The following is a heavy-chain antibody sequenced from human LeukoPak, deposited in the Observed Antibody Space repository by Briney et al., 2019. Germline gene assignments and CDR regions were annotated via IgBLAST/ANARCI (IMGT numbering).Heavy chain of an antibody. Sequence: GGSLRLSCAASGFTFTTYWMRWVRQLPGKGLEGVANINKDGNEKYYVDSVKGRFTMSRDNANNSLYLQMTSLRAEDTAVYYCAELGITMIGGVWGKGTTVTISS. CDR3: AELGITMIGGV. J-gene: IGHJ6*04. CDR1: GFTFTTYW. V-gene: IGHV3-7*01. D-gene: IGHD3-10*02. CDR2: INKDGNEK.